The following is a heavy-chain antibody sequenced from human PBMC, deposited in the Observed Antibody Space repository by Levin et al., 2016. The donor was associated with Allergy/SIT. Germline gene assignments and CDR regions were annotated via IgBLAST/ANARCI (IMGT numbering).Heavy chain of an antibody. CDR1: GFTFSTYG. Sequence: GESLKISCAASGFTFSTYGMHWVRQAPGKGLEWVAVIWYDGSNRYYADSVKGRFTISRDNSKNTLYLQMNSLRVEDTAVYYCAKDQGGTSTWGDYWGQGTRVSVSS. CDR2: IWYDGSNR. V-gene: IGHV3-33*06. CDR3: AKDQGGTSTWGDY. J-gene: IGHJ4*02. D-gene: IGHD2-2*01.